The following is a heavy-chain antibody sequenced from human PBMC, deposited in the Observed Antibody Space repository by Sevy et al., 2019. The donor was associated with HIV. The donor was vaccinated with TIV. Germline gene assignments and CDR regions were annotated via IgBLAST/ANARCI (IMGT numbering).Heavy chain of an antibody. CDR3: SKDIEAVNHYDVWSGYRPDY. V-gene: IGHV3-23*01. D-gene: IGHD3-3*01. J-gene: IGHJ4*02. Sequence: GGSLRLSCAASGFTFSSYAMRWVRQAPGKGLEWVSAISGSGGSTYYADSVKGRFTISRDNSKNTQYLQMNSLRAEDTAVYYCSKDIEAVNHYDVWSGYRPDYWGQGTLVTVSS. CDR1: GFTFSSYA. CDR2: ISGSGGST.